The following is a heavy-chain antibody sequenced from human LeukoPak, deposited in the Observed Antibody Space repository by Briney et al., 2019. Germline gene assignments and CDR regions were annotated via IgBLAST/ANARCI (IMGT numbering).Heavy chain of an antibody. CDR1: GYTLSSYG. J-gene: IGHJ4*02. Sequence: ASVKVSCKASGYTLSSYGVNWVRQAPGQGLEWMGWISIYNGDTTYARALQGRVTMTTETSTSTVYTELRGLTYDDTAVYFCASNPRGDSWTFDYWGQGSLVTVSS. D-gene: IGHD2-21*02. CDR3: ASNPRGDSWTFDY. CDR2: ISIYNGDT. V-gene: IGHV1-18*04.